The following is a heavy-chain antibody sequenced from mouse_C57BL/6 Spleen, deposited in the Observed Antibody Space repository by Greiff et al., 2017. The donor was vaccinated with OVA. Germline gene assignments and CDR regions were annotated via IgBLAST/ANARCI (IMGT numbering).Heavy chain of an antibody. Sequence: QVQLQQPGAELVRPGPSVKLSCKASGYTFTSYWMHWVKQRPGQGLEWIGVIDPSDSYTNYNQKFKGKATLTVDTSSSTAYMQLSSLTSEDSAVYYCARKIRGYGSSPGYFDYWGQGTTLTVSS. CDR2: IDPSDSYT. CDR1: GYTFTSYW. V-gene: IGHV1-59*01. J-gene: IGHJ2*01. CDR3: ARKIRGYGSSPGYFDY. D-gene: IGHD1-1*01.